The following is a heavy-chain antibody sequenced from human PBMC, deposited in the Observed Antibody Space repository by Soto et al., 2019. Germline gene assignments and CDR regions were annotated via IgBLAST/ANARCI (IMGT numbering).Heavy chain of an antibody. Sequence: LRLSCEASGFMFSICEMNWVRQSPGKGLEGVSYISSSGDVIYYADSVKGRFTISRDDAKNSMYLQMNSLRAEDTAIYYCARDRGGDSSPWIDMEYLDHWGTGTPGTTSS. CDR1: GFMFSICE. J-gene: IGHJ4*02. D-gene: IGHD3-22*01. CDR2: ISSSGDVI. V-gene: IGHV3-48*03. CDR3: ARDRGGDSSPWIDMEYLDH.